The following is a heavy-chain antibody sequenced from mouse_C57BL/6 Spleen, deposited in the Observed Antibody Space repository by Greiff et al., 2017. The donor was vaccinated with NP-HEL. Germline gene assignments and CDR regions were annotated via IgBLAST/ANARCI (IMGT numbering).Heavy chain of an antibody. D-gene: IGHD1-1*01. CDR2: ISSGGSYT. CDR1: GFTFSSYG. CDR3: ARGDYGSSLDY. Sequence: EVHLVESGGDLVKPGGSLKLSCAASGFTFSSYGMSWVRQTPDKRLEWVATISSGGSYTYYPDSVKGRFTISRDNAKNTLYLQMSSLKSEDTAMYYCARGDYGSSLDYWGQGTTLTVSS. V-gene: IGHV5-6*01. J-gene: IGHJ2*01.